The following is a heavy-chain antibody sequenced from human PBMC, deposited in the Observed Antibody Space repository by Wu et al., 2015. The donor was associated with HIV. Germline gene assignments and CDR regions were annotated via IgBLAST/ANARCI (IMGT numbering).Heavy chain of an antibody. CDR2: ISAYNGNT. CDR3: ARDKIAVAGISGFDY. D-gene: IGHD6-19*01. CDR1: GYTFTSYG. V-gene: IGHV1-18*01. J-gene: IGHJ4*02. Sequence: QVQLVAGLELRVKKPGASVKVSCKASGYTFTSYGISWVRQAPGQGLEWMGWISAYNGNTNYAQKLQGRVTMTTDTSTSTAYMELRSLRSDDTAVYYCARDKIAVAGISGFDYSGAREPWSPSSS.